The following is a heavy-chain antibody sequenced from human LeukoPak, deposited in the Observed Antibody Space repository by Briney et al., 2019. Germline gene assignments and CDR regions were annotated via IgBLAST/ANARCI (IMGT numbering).Heavy chain of an antibody. CDR1: GFSFSSYA. CDR3: AKIGASEMIAANVRTLIAY. CDR2: IISGGVNT. Sequence: PGGSLRLSCAASGFSFSSYAMSWVRQAPGKGLEWVSGIISGGVNTYYADSVKGRFTISRDNSKNTLYLQMDSLRAEDTAVYYCAKIGASEMIAANVRTLIAYWGQGTLVTVSS. V-gene: IGHV3-23*01. J-gene: IGHJ4*02. D-gene: IGHD2-15*01.